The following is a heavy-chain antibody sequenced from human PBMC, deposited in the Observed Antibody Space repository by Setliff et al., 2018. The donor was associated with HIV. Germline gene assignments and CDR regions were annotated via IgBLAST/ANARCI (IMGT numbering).Heavy chain of an antibody. CDR1: GFTFSFYS. D-gene: IGHD3-3*01. CDR2: ISSSGNYI. CDR3: AKYTRDGSIFYYMDV. J-gene: IGHJ6*03. Sequence: GGSLRLSCATSGFTFSFYSMNWVRQAPGEGLEWVSSISSSGNYIYYADSVKGRFTISRDNAKNSVYLEMRSLRAEDTAVYFCAKYTRDGSIFYYMDVWGKGTTVTVSS. V-gene: IGHV3-21*04.